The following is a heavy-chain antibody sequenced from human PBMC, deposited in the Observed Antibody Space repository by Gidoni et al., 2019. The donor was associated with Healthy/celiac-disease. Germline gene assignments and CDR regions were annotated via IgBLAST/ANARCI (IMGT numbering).Heavy chain of an antibody. Sequence: QVQLVESGGGVVQPGGSLRLSCAASGFTFSSYAMHWVRQDRGKGLEWVAVISYDGSNKYYADSVKGRFTISRDNSKNTLYLQMNSLRAEDTAVYYCIGQQLVWGQGTLVTVSS. V-gene: IGHV3-30*04. D-gene: IGHD6-13*01. J-gene: IGHJ4*02. CDR2: ISYDGSNK. CDR3: IGQQLV. CDR1: GFTFSSYA.